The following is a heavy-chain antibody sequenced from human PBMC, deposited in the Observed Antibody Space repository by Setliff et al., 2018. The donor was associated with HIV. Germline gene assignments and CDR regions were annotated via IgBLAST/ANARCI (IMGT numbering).Heavy chain of an antibody. V-gene: IGHV4-61*09. D-gene: IGHD5-12*01. CDR3: AKSSPSIGYISDH. CDR2: IYTDGTI. CDR1: GTSISSGNFY. Sequence: SETLSLTCSVSGTSISSGNFYWGWTRQPAGKGLEWIGHIYTDGTIKFNPSLKSRLSISLDTSKNQFSLNVRSVTAADTAVYFCAKSSPSIGYISDHWGQGTLVTVSS. J-gene: IGHJ4*02.